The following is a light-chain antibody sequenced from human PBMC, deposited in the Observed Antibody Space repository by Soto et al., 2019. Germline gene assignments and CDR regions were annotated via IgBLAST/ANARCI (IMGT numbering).Light chain of an antibody. V-gene: IGKV1-39*01. CDR2: AAS. CDR1: QSIGRF. J-gene: IGKJ5*01. Sequence: DIQMTQSPSSLSASVGGRVTISCRASQSIGRFLNWYQQQPGKAPALLTYAASSLQSGVPSRFSGSGAGADFTLPFSSLQPDDFATYYCQQSYSPPPITFGQGTRLEIK. CDR3: QQSYSPPPIT.